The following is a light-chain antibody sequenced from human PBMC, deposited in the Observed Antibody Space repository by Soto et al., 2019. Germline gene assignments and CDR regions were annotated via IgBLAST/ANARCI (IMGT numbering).Light chain of an antibody. CDR1: RDISNY. Sequence: DIQVTQSPSSLSASLGDRVSITCRASRDISNYLAWYQQKPGQVPRLLISGASTLHSGVPSRFSGSGSGTDFTLTITSLQPEDIATYFCQKYDTAPLTFGGGTKVDI. J-gene: IGKJ4*01. CDR2: GAS. CDR3: QKYDTAPLT. V-gene: IGKV1-27*01.